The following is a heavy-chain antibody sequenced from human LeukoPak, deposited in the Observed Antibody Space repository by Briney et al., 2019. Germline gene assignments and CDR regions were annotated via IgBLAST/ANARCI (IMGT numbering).Heavy chain of an antibody. J-gene: IGHJ5*02. CDR3: ARHSSSWYDWFDP. CDR2: INHSGST. V-gene: IGHV4-34*01. CDR1: GGSFSGYY. Sequence: KPSETLSLTCAVYGGSFSGYYWSWIRQPPGKGLEWIGEINHSGSTNYNPSLKSRVTISVDTSKNQFSLKLSSVTAADTAVYYCARHSSSWYDWFDPWGQGTLVTVSS. D-gene: IGHD6-13*01.